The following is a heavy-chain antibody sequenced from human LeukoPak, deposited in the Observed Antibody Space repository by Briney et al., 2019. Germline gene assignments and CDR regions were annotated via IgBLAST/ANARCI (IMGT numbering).Heavy chain of an antibody. CDR2: ISSSGSTI. J-gene: IGHJ6*03. CDR1: GFTFSDYS. CDR3: ARARYDFWRRYYYYYNYYMDV. Sequence: GGSLRLSCAASGFTFSDYSMSWIRQAPGKGLEWVSYISSSGSTIYYADSVKGRFTISRDNTKNSLYLQMNSLRAEDTAVYYCARARYDFWRRYYYYYNYYMDVWGKGTTVTVSS. D-gene: IGHD3-3*01. V-gene: IGHV3-11*01.